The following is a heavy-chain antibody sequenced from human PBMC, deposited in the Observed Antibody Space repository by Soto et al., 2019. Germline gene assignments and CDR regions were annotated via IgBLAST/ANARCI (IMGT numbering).Heavy chain of an antibody. CDR2: INPSGGST. CDR1: GYTFTSYY. Sequence: ASVKVSCKASGYTFTSYYMHWVRQAPGQGLEWMGIINPSGGSTSYTQKFQGRVNMTRDTSTSTVYMELSSLRSEDTAVYFCARNLYGDYGFDYWGQGTLVTVSS. V-gene: IGHV1-46*01. CDR3: ARNLYGDYGFDY. D-gene: IGHD4-17*01. J-gene: IGHJ4*02.